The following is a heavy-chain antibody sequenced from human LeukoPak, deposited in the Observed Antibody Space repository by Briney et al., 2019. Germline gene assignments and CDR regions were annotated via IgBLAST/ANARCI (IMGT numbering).Heavy chain of an antibody. D-gene: IGHD2-15*01. J-gene: IGHJ4*02. CDR2: IYYSGST. CDR3: ARAGPGYCSGSSCFDY. CDR1: GGSISGYY. V-gene: IGHV4-59*01. Sequence: SETLSLTCTVSGGSISGYYWSWIRQPPGKGLEWIGYIYYSGSTNYNPSLKSRVTISLDTSKNQFSLKLSSVTAADTAVYYCARAGPGYCSGSSCFDYWGQETLVTVSS.